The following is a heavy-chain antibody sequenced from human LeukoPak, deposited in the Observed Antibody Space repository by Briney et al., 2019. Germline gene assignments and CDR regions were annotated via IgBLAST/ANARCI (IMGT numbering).Heavy chain of an antibody. Sequence: GGSLRLSCAASGFSFSSHGMHWVRQAPGKGLEWVSIIWYDGSNKYYADSVKGRFTISRDNSKNTLFLQMSSLRVEDTAVYYCVKDLYYDNSGYYSGAFDYWGQGTLVTVSS. J-gene: IGHJ4*02. CDR1: GFSFSSHG. V-gene: IGHV3-30*02. D-gene: IGHD3-22*01. CDR3: VKDLYYDNSGYYSGAFDY. CDR2: IWYDGSNK.